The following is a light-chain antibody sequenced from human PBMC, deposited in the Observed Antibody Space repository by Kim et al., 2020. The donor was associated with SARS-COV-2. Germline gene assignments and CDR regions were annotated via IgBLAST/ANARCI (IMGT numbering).Light chain of an antibody. J-gene: IGLJ1*01. CDR1: NIGSKN. V-gene: IGLV3-9*01. CDR2: RDS. Sequence: LGQTARITCGGNNIGSKNVHWYQQKPGQAPVLVIYRDSNRPSGIPERFSGSNSGNTATLTISRARAGDEADYYCQVWDSSTAFNYVFGTGTKVTVL. CDR3: QVWDSSTAFNYV.